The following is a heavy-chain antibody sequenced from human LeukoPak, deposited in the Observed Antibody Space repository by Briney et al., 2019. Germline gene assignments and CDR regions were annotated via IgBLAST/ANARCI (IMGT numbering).Heavy chain of an antibody. J-gene: IGHJ4*02. CDR2: ISSSGSNK. V-gene: IGHV3-48*03. D-gene: IGHD2-15*01. CDR1: RFTFCSYE. CDR3: ARRAGSYSHSYDY. Sequence: PGGSLRLSCAASRFTFCSYEMNWVRQAPGEGLEWVSYISSSGSNKYYADSVKCRFTISRDNAKNSLYLQMNSLRAEDTSVYYCARRAGSYSHSYDYWGQGTLVTVSS.